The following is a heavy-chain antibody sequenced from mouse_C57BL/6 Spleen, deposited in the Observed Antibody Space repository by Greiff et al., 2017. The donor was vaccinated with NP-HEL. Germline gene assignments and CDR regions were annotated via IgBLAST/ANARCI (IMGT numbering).Heavy chain of an antibody. V-gene: IGHV5-4*03. Sequence: EVKVVESGGGLVKPGGSLKLSCAASGFTFSSYAMSWVRQTPEKRLEWVATISDGGSYTYYPDNVKGRFTISRDNAKNNLYLQMSHLKSEDTAMYYCARGDSIPFAYWGQGTLVTVSA. CDR1: GFTFSSYA. CDR2: ISDGGSYT. J-gene: IGHJ3*01. D-gene: IGHD2-10*02. CDR3: ARGDSIPFAY.